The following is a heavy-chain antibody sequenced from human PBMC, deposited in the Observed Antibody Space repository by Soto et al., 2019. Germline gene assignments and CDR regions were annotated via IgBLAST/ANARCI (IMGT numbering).Heavy chain of an antibody. J-gene: IGHJ4*02. CDR2: ISSNGGST. V-gene: IGHV3-64D*06. CDR1: GFTFSSYA. D-gene: IGHD3-22*01. CDR3: VKIGGDKYYYDSSVFDS. Sequence: PGGSLRLSCSASGFTFSSYAMHWVRQAPGKGLEYVSAISSNGGSTYYADSVKGRFTISRDNSKNTLYLQMSSLRAEDTAVYYCVKIGGDKYYYDSSVFDSWGQGTMVTVYS.